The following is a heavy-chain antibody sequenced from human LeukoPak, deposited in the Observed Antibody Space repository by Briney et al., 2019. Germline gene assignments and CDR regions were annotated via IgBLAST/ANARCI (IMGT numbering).Heavy chain of an antibody. Sequence: ASVKVSCKASGVTFSSYAISWVRQAPGQGLEWMGGIITIFGTANYAQKFQGRVMITADESTSTAYMQLSSLRSEDTAVYYCARVRDCGGDCYDYWGQGTLVTVSS. CDR2: IITIFGTA. J-gene: IGHJ4*02. D-gene: IGHD2-21*01. V-gene: IGHV1-69*13. CDR1: GVTFSSYA. CDR3: ARVRDCGGDCYDY.